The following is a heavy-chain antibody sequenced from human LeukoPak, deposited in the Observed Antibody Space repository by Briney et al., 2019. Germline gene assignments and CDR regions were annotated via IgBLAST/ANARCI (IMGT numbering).Heavy chain of an antibody. CDR2: IYPGDSDT. CDR3: ARPRAPGYYYDISGYEGDAFDI. J-gene: IGHJ3*02. D-gene: IGHD3-22*01. CDR1: GYSFTSYW. Sequence: GESLKISCKGSGYSFTSYWIGWVRQMPGKGLEWVGIIYPGDSDTRYSPSFQGQVTISADKSISTAYLQWSSLKASDTAMYYCARPRAPGYYYDISGYEGDAFDIWGQGTMVTVSS. V-gene: IGHV5-51*01.